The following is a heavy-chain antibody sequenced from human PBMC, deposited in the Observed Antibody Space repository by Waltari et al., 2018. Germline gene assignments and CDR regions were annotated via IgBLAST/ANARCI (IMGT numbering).Heavy chain of an antibody. J-gene: IGHJ4*02. CDR2: IWYDGSNK. V-gene: IGHV3-33*01. Sequence: QVQLVESGGGVVQPGRSLRLSCAASGFTFSSYGMPWVRQAPGKGLEWVAVIWYDGSNKYYADSVKGRFTISRDNSKNTLYLQMNSLRAEDTAVYYCARGGRAGSSGWYSDYWGQGTLVTVSS. CDR1: GFTFSSYG. D-gene: IGHD6-19*01. CDR3: ARGGRAGSSGWYSDY.